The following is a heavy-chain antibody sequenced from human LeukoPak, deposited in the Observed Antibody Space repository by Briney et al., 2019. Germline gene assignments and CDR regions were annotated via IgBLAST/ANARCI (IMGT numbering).Heavy chain of an antibody. V-gene: IGHV3-23*01. CDR1: GFTFSSYV. J-gene: IGHJ4*02. CDR3: AKAPSYDSSGYYSDY. Sequence: GGSLRLSCAASGFTFSSYVMTWVRQAPGQGLEWVSAISGSGVSTYYADSVKGRFTISRDNSRNTLYLQMDSLRAEDTALYYCAKAPSYDSSGYYSDYWGQGTLVTVSS. CDR2: ISGSGVST. D-gene: IGHD3-22*01.